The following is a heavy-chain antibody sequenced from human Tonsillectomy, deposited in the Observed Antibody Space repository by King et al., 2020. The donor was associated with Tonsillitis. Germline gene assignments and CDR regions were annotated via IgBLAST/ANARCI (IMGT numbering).Heavy chain of an antibody. CDR3: ARDLVWGTSRDAFDI. V-gene: IGHV3-20*04. CDR2: INWNGGST. J-gene: IGHJ3*02. D-gene: IGHD3-16*02. Sequence: VQLVESGGGVVRPGGSLRLSCVASGFTFDDYGMSWVRQAPGKGLEWVSTINWNGGSTGYADSVKGRFTISRDNAKNSLYLQMNSLRAEDMALYYCARDLVWGTSRDAFDIGGQGTMVPVSS. CDR1: GFTFDDYG.